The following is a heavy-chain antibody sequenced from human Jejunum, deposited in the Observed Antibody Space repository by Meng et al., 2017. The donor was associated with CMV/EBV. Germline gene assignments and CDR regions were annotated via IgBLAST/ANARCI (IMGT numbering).Heavy chain of an antibody. CDR3: TTLYGDSIS. J-gene: IGHJ4*02. CDR1: GGSIRNDQW. CDR2: IYQSGRT. V-gene: IGHV4-4*02. Sequence: GQGEESGTGMVTPWGTRSITWDVSGGSIRNDQWWSWVRKAPGKGLEWIGEIYQSGRTNYNPSVKSRVSMSVDKSQNHFSLRLSSVTAADTAVYYCTTLYGDSISWGQGTLVTVSS. D-gene: IGHD4-17*01.